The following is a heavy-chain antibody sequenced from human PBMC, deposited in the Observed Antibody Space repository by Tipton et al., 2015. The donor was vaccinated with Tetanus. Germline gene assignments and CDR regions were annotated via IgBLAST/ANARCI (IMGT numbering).Heavy chain of an antibody. CDR3: ARGGITAAGILDY. CDR2: IYFNGST. Sequence: TLSLTCTVSGGSISAYYWSWIRQPPGKGLEWIGYIYFNGSTKYNPSLKSRVAISVDASKTQSSLNLSSVTAADTAVYYCARGGITAAGILDYWGQGTLVTVSS. V-gene: IGHV4-59*01. CDR1: GGSISAYY. J-gene: IGHJ4*02. D-gene: IGHD6-13*01.